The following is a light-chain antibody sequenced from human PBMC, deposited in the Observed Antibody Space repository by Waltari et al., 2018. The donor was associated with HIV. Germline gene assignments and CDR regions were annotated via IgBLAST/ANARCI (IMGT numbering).Light chain of an antibody. CDR2: SNN. Sequence: QSVLTQPPSASGTPGQRVPISCSGSSSNIGSNAVNWSQQLPGTAPKLLIYSNNKRPSGVPDRFSGSKSGTSASLAISGLQSDDEADYYCAAWDDSLNDSYVFGPGTKVTVL. J-gene: IGLJ1*01. CDR1: SSNIGSNA. CDR3: AAWDDSLNDSYV. V-gene: IGLV1-44*01.